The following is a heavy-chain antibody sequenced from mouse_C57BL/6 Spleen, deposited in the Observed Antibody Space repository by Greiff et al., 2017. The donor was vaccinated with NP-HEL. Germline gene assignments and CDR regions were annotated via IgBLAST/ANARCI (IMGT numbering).Heavy chain of an antibody. CDR2: ISDGGSYT. CDR3: ARGRDDGFAY. CDR1: GFTFSSYA. Sequence: EVKLVESGGGLVKPGGSLKLSCAASGFTFSSYAMSWVRQTPEKRLEWVATISDGGSYTYYPDNVKGRFTISRDNAKNNLYLQMSHLKSDDTAMYYCARGRDDGFAYWGQGTLVTVSA. V-gene: IGHV5-4*03. J-gene: IGHJ3*01. D-gene: IGHD2-14*01.